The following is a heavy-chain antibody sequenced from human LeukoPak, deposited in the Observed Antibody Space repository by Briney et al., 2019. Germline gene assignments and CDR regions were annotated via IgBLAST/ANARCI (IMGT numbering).Heavy chain of an antibody. D-gene: IGHD6-13*01. CDR2: IYDTGNT. Sequence: SETLSLTCAVSGGAIGSNNWWSWVRQPPGTGLEWIGEIYDTGNTNYNPSLKSRVSMSLDKSKNKFSLRLNCVTAADTAVYYCARVIAAAGRPYYYYALDVWGKGTPVTVSS. J-gene: IGHJ6*04. V-gene: IGHV4-4*02. CDR1: GGAIGSNNW. CDR3: ARVIAAAGRPYYYYALDV.